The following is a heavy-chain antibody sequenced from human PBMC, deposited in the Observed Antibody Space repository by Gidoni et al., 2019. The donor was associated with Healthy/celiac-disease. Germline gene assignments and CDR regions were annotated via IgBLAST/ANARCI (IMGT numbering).Heavy chain of an antibody. V-gene: IGHV4-59*01. CDR3: ARDRARNWFDP. CDR2: IYYSGST. CDR1: GGSISSYY. J-gene: IGHJ5*02. Sequence: QVQLQESGPGLVKPSETLSLTCTVSGGSISSYYWRWIRQPPGKGLEWIGYIYYSGSTNYNPSLKSRVTISVDPSKNQFSLKLSSVTAADTAVYYCARDRARNWFDPWGQGTLVTVSS. D-gene: IGHD3-10*01.